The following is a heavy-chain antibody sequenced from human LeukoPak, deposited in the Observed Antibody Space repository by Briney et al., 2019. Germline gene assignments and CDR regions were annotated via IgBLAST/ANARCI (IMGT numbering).Heavy chain of an antibody. CDR1: GFTFGSYS. D-gene: IGHD4-23*01. J-gene: IGHJ6*02. V-gene: IGHV3-21*01. Sequence: GGSLRLSCAASGFTFGSYSMNWVRQAPGKGLEWVSSISGSSSYIYYADSVKGRFTISRDNAKNSLFLQMNSLRAEDTAVYYCARVVSAMDVWGQGTTVTVSS. CDR3: ARVVSAMDV. CDR2: ISGSSSYI.